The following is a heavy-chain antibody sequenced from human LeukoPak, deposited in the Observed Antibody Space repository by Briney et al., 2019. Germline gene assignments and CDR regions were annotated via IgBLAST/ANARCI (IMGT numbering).Heavy chain of an antibody. J-gene: IGHJ5*01. D-gene: IGHD2-2*01. CDR3: ARGRGQLFVRGEPYDFDS. CDR2: MNPNSGNT. Sequence: ASVKVSCKASGYTFTSYDINWVRQATGQGLEWMGWMNPNSGNTGYAQKFQGRVTMTRNTSINTAYLQLSSLTSDDTAVYYCARGRGQLFVRGEPYDFDSWGQGTRVTVSS. CDR1: GYTFTSYD. V-gene: IGHV1-8*01.